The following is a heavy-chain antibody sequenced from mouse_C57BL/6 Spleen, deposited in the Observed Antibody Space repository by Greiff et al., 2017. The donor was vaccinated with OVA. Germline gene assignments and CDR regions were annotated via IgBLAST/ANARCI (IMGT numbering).Heavy chain of an antibody. CDR2: ISSGGSYT. D-gene: IGHD2-1*01. CDR1: GFTFSSYG. Sequence: EGKLMESGGDLVKPGGSLKLSCAASGFTFSSYGMSWVRQTPDKRLEWVATISSGGSYTYYPDSVKGRFTISRDNAKNTLYLQMSSLKSEDTAMYYCARHYGNYNYYAMDYWGQGTSVTVSS. J-gene: IGHJ4*01. CDR3: ARHYGNYNYYAMDY. V-gene: IGHV5-6*01.